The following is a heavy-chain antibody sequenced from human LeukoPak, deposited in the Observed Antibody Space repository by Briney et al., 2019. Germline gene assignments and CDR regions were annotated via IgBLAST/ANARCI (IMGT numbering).Heavy chain of an antibody. CDR1: GGSISSSSYY. V-gene: IGHV4-39*07. CDR2: IHYSGRT. D-gene: IGHD3-22*01. J-gene: IGHJ4*02. CDR3: AKDLFGAYYYDSSGYYFDY. Sequence: SETLSLTCSVSGGSISSSSYYWGWIRQPPGKGLEWIGSIHYSGRTYNNPSLKSRLTMSADTSKNQFSLKLSSVTAADTAVYYCAKDLFGAYYYDSSGYYFDYWGQGTLVTVSS.